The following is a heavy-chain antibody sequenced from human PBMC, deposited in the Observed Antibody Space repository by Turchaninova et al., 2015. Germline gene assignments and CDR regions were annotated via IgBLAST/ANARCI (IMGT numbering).Heavy chain of an antibody. CDR2: VASDGSIK. Sequence: QVQLVESGRGVVQPGRSLGLSCASRVFTLSNYGVYWVRQAPGKVLEWVAVVASDGSIKYYADSVKGRFTISRDNSKNTLYLQMNSLTAEDTAEYYCAKDHDYYDSSGFYLYYYGMDVWGQGTTVTVSS. D-gene: IGHD3-22*01. CDR3: AKDHDYYDSSGFYLYYYGMDV. V-gene: IGHV3-30*18. CDR1: VFTLSNYG. J-gene: IGHJ6*02.